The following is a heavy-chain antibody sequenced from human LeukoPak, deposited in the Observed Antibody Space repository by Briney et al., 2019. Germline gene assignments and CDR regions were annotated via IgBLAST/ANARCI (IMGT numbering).Heavy chain of an antibody. CDR2: IHPDGSDK. J-gene: IGHJ4*02. CDR1: EFTFSRHF. D-gene: IGHD4-23*01. V-gene: IGHV3-7*05. CDR3: ARVRGDYGGISDY. Sequence: EGCLRVSCAATEFTFSRHFMNWVRQAPAKGPQWVAKIHPDGSDKYYVDSVKGRFTISRDNAKSSLHLQMNSLRAEDTAVYYCARVRGDYGGISDYWGQGTLVTVSS.